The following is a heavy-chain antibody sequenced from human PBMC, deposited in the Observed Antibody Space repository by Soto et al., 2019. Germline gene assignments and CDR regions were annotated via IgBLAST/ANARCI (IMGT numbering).Heavy chain of an antibody. J-gene: IGHJ6*02. CDR1: GFSFSTYG. Sequence: QVQLVESGGGVVRPGRSLRLACEASGFSFSTYGMHWVRQAPGKGQQWVAVIWYDGTNTYYADSVKGRFTISRDNSKDTLYLEMNNLRAEDTAVYYCARVEAPLIHSDHYYYGMDVWGQGTTVTVSS. CDR2: IWYDGTNT. CDR3: ARVEAPLIHSDHYYYGMDV. D-gene: IGHD5-18*01. V-gene: IGHV3-33*01.